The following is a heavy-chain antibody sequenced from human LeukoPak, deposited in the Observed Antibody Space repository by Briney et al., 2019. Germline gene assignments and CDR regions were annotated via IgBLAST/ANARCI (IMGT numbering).Heavy chain of an antibody. V-gene: IGHV4-34*01. CDR3: AREPRYCSGTNCYRGGYMDV. CDR1: GGSFSGYY. CDR2: INHSGST. J-gene: IGHJ6*03. D-gene: IGHD2-15*01. Sequence: PSETLSLTCAVYGGSFSGYYWSWIRQPPGKGLEWIGEINHSGSTNYNPSLKSRVTISVDTSKNQFSLKLSSVTAADTAVYYCAREPRYCSGTNCYRGGYMDVWGKGTTVTVSS.